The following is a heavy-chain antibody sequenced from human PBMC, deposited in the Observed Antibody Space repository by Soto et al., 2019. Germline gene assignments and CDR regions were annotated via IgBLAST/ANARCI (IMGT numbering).Heavy chain of an antibody. CDR2: IIPIFGTA. CDR3: ARGGDYDFWSGHHYYYYGMDV. D-gene: IGHD3-3*01. V-gene: IGHV1-69*13. J-gene: IGHJ6*02. CDR1: GGTFSSYA. Sequence: ASVKVSCKASGGTFSSYAISWVRQAPGQGLEWMGGIIPIFGTANYAQKFQGRVTITADESTSTAYMELSSLRSEDTAVYYCARGGDYDFWSGHHYYYYGMDVWGQGTTVTVSS.